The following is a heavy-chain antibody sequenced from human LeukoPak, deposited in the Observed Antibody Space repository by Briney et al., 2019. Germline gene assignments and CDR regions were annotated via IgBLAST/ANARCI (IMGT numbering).Heavy chain of an antibody. D-gene: IGHD3-3*01. J-gene: IGHJ5*02. V-gene: IGHV4-39*01. Sequence: SETLSLTCTVSGGSISSSSYYWGWIRQPPGKGLEWIGSIYYSGNTYYNPSLKSRVTISVDTSKNKFSLKLNSVTAADTAVYYCARSPQWLLSSSNWFDPWGQGTLVTVSS. CDR2: IYYSGNT. CDR3: ARSPQWLLSSSNWFDP. CDR1: GGSISSSSYY.